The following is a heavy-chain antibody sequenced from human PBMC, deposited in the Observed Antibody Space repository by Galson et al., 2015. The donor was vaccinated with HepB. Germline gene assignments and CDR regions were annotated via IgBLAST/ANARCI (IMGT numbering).Heavy chain of an antibody. CDR1: GFTFSSYG. D-gene: IGHD2-2*01. Sequence: SLRLSCAASGFTFSSYGMHWVRQAPGKGLEWVAVISYDGSNKYYADSVKGRFTISRDNSKNTLYLQMNSLRAEDTAVYYCAKACPRSSTSCYFYWGQGTLVTVSS. CDR2: ISYDGSNK. J-gene: IGHJ4*02. CDR3: AKACPRSSTSCYFY. V-gene: IGHV3-30*18.